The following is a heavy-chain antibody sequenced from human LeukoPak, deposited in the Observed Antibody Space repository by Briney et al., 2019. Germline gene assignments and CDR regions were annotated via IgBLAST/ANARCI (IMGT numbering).Heavy chain of an antibody. Sequence: SETLSLTCTVSGGSITSYYWSWIRQPPGKGLECIGYIYPSGNTNYNPSLKSRVTLSVDTSRNQFSLELISVTDADTAVYYCARQGGYSSPFSVWGKGTTVAVSS. CDR1: GGSITSYY. V-gene: IGHV4-4*09. D-gene: IGHD6-13*01. J-gene: IGHJ6*04. CDR3: ARQGGYSSPFSV. CDR2: IYPSGNT.